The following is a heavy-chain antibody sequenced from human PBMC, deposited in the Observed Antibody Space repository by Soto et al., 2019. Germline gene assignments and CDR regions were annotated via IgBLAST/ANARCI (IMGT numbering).Heavy chain of an antibody. Sequence: SETLSLTCTVSGGSVSSGSYYWSWIRQPPGKGLEWIGYIYHSGSTYYNPSLKSRVTISVDRSKNQFSLKLSSVTAADTAVYYCARMASRLRKSFFDYWGQGTLVTVPQ. V-gene: IGHV4-30-2*01. CDR2: IYHSGST. CDR3: ARMASRLRKSFFDY. D-gene: IGHD4-17*01. J-gene: IGHJ4*02. CDR1: GGSVSSGSYY.